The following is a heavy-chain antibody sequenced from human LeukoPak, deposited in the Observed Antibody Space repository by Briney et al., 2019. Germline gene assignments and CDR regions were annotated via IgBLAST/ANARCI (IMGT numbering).Heavy chain of an antibody. CDR2: IIPLFNAA. CDR3: AKGGEAKWFGELIKTQYYYYMDV. V-gene: IGHV1-69*06. CDR1: GGTFFSFG. J-gene: IGHJ6*03. Sequence: GASVKVSCKVSGGTFFSFGISWVRQAPGQGLEWMGGIIPLFNAAHYAQKFQGRVTITADKSTSTAYMELSSLRSDDTAVYYCAKGGEAKWFGELIKTQYYYYMDVWGKGTTVTVSS. D-gene: IGHD3-10*01.